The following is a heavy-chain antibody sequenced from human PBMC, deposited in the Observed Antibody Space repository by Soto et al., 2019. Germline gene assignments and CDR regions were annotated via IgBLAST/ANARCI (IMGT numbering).Heavy chain of an antibody. J-gene: IGHJ6*02. CDR1: GFTFSNYA. V-gene: IGHV3-23*01. D-gene: IGHD1-26*01. CDR2: FSGSGGST. CDR3: SRDGTGDTGPVLYV. Sequence: EVQLLESGGGLVQPGGTLRLSCAAAGFTFSNYALTLVRQSPGKGLEWVSTFSGSGGSTYYADSVRGRFTISRDNSKNTTFLQMNSLRVEDTAIYYCSRDGTGDTGPVLYVWGQGTTVSVSS.